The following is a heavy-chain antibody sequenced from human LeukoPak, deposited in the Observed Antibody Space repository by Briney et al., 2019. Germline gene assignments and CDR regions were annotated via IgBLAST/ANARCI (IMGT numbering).Heavy chain of an antibody. D-gene: IGHD2-15*01. J-gene: IGHJ4*02. CDR3: AKFSLGGKNPFDY. CDR1: GFTFSSYW. CDR2: ISYDGSNK. Sequence: PGGSLRLSCAASGFTFSSYWMTWVRQAPGKGLEWVAVISYDGSNKYYADSVKGRFTISRDNSKNTLSLQMNSLRAEDTAVYYCAKFSLGGKNPFDYWGQGTLVTVSS. V-gene: IGHV3-30*18.